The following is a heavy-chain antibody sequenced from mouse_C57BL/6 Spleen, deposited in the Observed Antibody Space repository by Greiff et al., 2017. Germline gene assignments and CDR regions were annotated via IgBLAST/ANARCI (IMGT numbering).Heavy chain of an antibody. V-gene: IGHV5-17*01. CDR2: ISSGSSTI. J-gene: IGHJ3*01. Sequence: EVQGVESGGGLVKPGGSLKLSCVASGFTFSDYGMHWVRQAPEKGLEWVAYISSGSSTIYYADTVKGRFTISRDNAKNTLFLQMTSLRSEDTAMYYCARTYDSYWGQGTLVTVSA. D-gene: IGHD2-4*01. CDR1: GFTFSDYG. CDR3: ARTYDSY.